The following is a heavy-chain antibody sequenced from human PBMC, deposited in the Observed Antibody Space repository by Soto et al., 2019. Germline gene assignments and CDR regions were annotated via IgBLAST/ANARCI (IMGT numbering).Heavy chain of an antibody. J-gene: IGHJ5*02. CDR2: INPTGST. Sequence: QVRLQQWGAGLLKPSETLSLTCAVYGGSFIGYYWSWIRQPPGKGLEWIGEINPTGSTNYNPSLKSRVTIVIDTSKNQFSLKLSSVTAADRAMYYCARANGLRLGELSWGGPNWFDPWGQGTLVTVSS. D-gene: IGHD3-16*02. CDR3: ARANGLRLGELSWGGPNWFDP. V-gene: IGHV4-34*01. CDR1: GGSFIGYY.